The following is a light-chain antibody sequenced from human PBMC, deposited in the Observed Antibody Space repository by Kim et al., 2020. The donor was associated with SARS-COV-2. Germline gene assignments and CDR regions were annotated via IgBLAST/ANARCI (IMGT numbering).Light chain of an antibody. CDR2: DVT. CDR1: SSDVGGYNY. CDR3: CSYAGGYTHVV. V-gene: IGLV2-11*01. J-gene: IGLJ2*01. Sequence: QSALTQPRSVSGSPGQSVTISCTGTSSDVGGYNYVSWYQQHPGRAPKLMINDVTKRPSGVPDRFSGSKSGNTASLTISGLQAEYEADYYCCSYAGGYTHVVFGGGTQLTFL.